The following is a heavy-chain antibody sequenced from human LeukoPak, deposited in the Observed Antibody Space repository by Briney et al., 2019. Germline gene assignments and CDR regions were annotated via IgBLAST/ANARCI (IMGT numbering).Heavy chain of an antibody. Sequence: GGSLRLSCAASGFTFTNYGMHWVSQAPGKGLEWVAVIWYDGSNKYYADSVKGRFTISRDNSKNTLYLQMNSLRAEDTAVYYCARGSLGTIAVAGTLDYWGQGILVTVSS. CDR1: GFTFTNYG. V-gene: IGHV3-33*01. D-gene: IGHD6-19*01. J-gene: IGHJ4*02. CDR3: ARGSLGTIAVAGTLDY. CDR2: IWYDGSNK.